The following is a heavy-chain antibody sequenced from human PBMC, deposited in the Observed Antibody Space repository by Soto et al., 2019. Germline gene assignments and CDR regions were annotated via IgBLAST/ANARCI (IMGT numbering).Heavy chain of an antibody. V-gene: IGHV1-8*01. CDR3: ARPSIGARGAVAGFDY. D-gene: IGHD6-19*01. CDR1: GYTFTSYD. J-gene: IGHJ4*02. Sequence: ASVKVSCKASGYTFTSYDINWVRQATGQGLEWMGWMNPNSGNTGYAQKFQGRVTMTRNTSISTAYMELSSLRSEDTAVYYCARPSIGARGAVAGFDYWGQGTLVTVSS. CDR2: MNPNSGNT.